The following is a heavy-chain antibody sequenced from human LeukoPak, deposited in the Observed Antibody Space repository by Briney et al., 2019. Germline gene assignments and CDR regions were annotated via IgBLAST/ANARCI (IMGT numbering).Heavy chain of an antibody. D-gene: IGHD4-17*01. J-gene: IGHJ4*02. CDR3: ARGIESYGDYGY. CDR1: GGSISGSY. CDR2: MYNSGST. V-gene: IGHV4-59*01. Sequence: SETLSLTCTVSGGSISGSYWSWIRQPPGKGLEWIAYMYNSGSTNYNPSLKSRVTISIDTSKNQFSLKLSSVTAADTAIYYCARGIESYGDYGYWGQGSLVTVSS.